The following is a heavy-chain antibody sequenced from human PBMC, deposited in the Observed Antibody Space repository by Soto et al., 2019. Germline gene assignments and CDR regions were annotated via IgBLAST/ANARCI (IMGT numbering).Heavy chain of an antibody. CDR1: GYSFTNYW. CDR3: ATTHYSGPGSLPSSAFDI. D-gene: IGHD3-10*01. V-gene: IGHV5-51*01. Sequence: GESLKISCKDSGYSFTNYWIAWVRQMPGKGLEWIGIIYLGDSDTRYSPSFPGLVTISADKSISTAYLQWSSLKASDTAMYYCATTHYSGPGSLPSSAFDIWGQGTMVTVSS. J-gene: IGHJ3*02. CDR2: IYLGDSDT.